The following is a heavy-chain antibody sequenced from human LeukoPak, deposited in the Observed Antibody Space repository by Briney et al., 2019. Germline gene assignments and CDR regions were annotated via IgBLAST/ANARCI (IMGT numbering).Heavy chain of an antibody. CDR1: GGPISSYY. CDR2: IYYSGST. D-gene: IGHD2-2*02. J-gene: IGHJ3*02. Sequence: SETLSLTCTVSGGPISSYYWSWIRQPPGKGREWIGYIYYSGSTNYNPSLKSRVPISVDTSKNQFSLKLSSVTAADTAVYYCARSPSRGIVVVPAAIAAFDIWGQGTMVTVSS. V-gene: IGHV4-59*01. CDR3: ARSPSRGIVVVPAAIAAFDI.